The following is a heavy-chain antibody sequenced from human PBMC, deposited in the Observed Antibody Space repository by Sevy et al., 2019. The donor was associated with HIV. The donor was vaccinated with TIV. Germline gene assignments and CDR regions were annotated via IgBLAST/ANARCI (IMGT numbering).Heavy chain of an antibody. CDR2: ISANGDRI. V-gene: IGHV3-48*03. D-gene: IGHD2-2*03. J-gene: IGHJ4*02. CDR3: ASGFWYYFDY. Sequence: GGSLRLSCAVSGLTFSNYEMHWVRQAPGKGLEWLTYISANGDRIYYADSAKGRFTISRDNAKNSLYLKMNSLRAEDTAVYYCASGFWYYFDYWGQGTLVTVSS. CDR1: GLTFSNYE.